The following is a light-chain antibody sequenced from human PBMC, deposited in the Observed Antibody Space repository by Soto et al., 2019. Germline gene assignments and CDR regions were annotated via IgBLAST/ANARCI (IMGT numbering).Light chain of an antibody. CDR3: QQRSNWPT. Sequence: EIVLAQSPATLSFSPGERATLSCSSSQDVNSYLAWYQQKPGQAPRLLIYDASNRATGIPARFSGSGSGTDFTLTISSLEPEDFAVYYCQQRSNWPTFGPGTRLEIK. CDR2: DAS. CDR1: QDVNSY. V-gene: IGKV3D-11*01. J-gene: IGKJ5*01.